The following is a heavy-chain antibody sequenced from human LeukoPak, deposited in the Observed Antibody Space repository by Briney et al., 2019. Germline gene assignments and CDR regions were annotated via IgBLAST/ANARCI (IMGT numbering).Heavy chain of an antibody. CDR2: ISAYNGNT. CDR3: ARETLKRSGDYFDY. CDR1: GYTFTSYG. Sequence: ASAKVSCKASGYTFTSYGISWVRQAPGQGLEWMGWISAYNGNTNYAQKLQGRVTMTTDTSTSTAYMELRSLRSDDTAVYYCARETLKRSGDYFDYWGQGTLVTVSS. J-gene: IGHJ4*02. D-gene: IGHD3-10*01. V-gene: IGHV1-18*01.